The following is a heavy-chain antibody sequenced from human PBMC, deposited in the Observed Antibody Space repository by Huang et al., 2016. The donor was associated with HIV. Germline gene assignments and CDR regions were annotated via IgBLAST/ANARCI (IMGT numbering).Heavy chain of an antibody. J-gene: IGHJ5*02. CDR2: TYYRAKWNN. Sequence: QVQLQQSGPGLVRSSQTLSLTCAISGDSVSSSSSAWNWIRQSPSRGLEGRGRTYYRAKWNNDFSPSVRTRMTINPDTSKNQFSLRLNSVTPDDTAVYYCARVRCSGGYCYGWFGTWGQGSLVTVSS. D-gene: IGHD2-15*01. V-gene: IGHV6-1*01. CDR3: ARVRCSGGYCYGWFGT. CDR1: GDSVSSSSSA.